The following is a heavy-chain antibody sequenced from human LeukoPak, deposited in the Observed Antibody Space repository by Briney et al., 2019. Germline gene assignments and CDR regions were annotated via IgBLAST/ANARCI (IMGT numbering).Heavy chain of an antibody. CDR1: GGSISSGSYY. CDR2: IYTSGST. V-gene: IGHV4-61*02. J-gene: IGHJ5*02. Sequence: SETLSLTCTVSGGSISSGSYYWSWIRQPAGKGLEWIGRIYTSGSTNYNPSLKSRVTISVDTSKNQFSLKLSSVTAADTAVYYCARWAGTYYYDSSGYSAWGQGTLVTVSS. D-gene: IGHD3-22*01. CDR3: ARWAGTYYYDSSGYSA.